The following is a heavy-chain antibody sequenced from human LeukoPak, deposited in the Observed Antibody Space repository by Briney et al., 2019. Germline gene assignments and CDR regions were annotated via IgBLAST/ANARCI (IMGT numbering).Heavy chain of an antibody. CDR2: IKQDGSEK. J-gene: IGHJ4*02. Sequence: PGGSLRLSCAASGFTFSNYWMSWVRQAPGKGLEWVANIKQDGSEKYYVGSVKGRFTISRDNADNSLYLQMNSLRAEDTAVYCCARLRTFDYWGQGTLVTVSS. CDR3: ARLRTFDY. D-gene: IGHD1-14*01. CDR1: GFTFSNYW. V-gene: IGHV3-7*03.